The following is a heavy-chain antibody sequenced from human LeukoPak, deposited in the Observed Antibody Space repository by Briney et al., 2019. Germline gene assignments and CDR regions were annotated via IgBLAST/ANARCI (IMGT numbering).Heavy chain of an antibody. V-gene: IGHV3-23*01. D-gene: IGHD3-16*01. Sequence: PGGSLRLSCAASGFTFSSYAMSWVRQAPGKGLEWVSAISGSGGSTYYADSVKGRFTISRDNSKDTLYLQMNSLRAEDTAVYYCAKGLNDYPYGMDVWGQGTTVTVSS. CDR1: GFTFSSYA. J-gene: IGHJ6*02. CDR2: ISGSGGST. CDR3: AKGLNDYPYGMDV.